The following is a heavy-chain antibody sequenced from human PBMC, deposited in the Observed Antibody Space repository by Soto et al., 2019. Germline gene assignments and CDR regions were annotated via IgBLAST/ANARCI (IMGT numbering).Heavy chain of an antibody. V-gene: IGHV3-23*01. D-gene: IGHD1-7*01. J-gene: IGHJ4*02. CDR3: AKNQERELPRVIDF. Sequence: LRLSCATSGLTFSNYAMSWVRQAPGGGLEWVSSMSGSSSTTYYADSVRGRFTISRDRSKNTLYLQMSSLRAEDTALYYCAKNQERELPRVIDFWGQGTLVTGSS. CDR2: MSGSSSTT. CDR1: GLTFSNYA.